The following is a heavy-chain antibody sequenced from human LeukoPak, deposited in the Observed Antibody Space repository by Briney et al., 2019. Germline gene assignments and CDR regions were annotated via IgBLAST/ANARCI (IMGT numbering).Heavy chain of an antibody. CDR3: ARRGDMAPSYYYYYMDV. CDR2: IYTSGST. D-gene: IGHD2-15*01. CDR1: GGSISSGSYY. J-gene: IGHJ6*03. V-gene: IGHV4-61*02. Sequence: SQTLSLTCTVSGGSISSGSYYWSWIRQPAGKGLEWIGRIYTSGSTNYNPSLKSRVTISVDTSKNQFSLKLSSVTAADTAVYYCARRGDMAPSYYYYYMDVWGKGTTVTVSS.